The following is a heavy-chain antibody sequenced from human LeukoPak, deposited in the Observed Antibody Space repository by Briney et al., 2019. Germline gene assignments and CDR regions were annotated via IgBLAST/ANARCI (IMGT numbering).Heavy chain of an antibody. J-gene: IGHJ4*02. CDR2: INPNSGDT. D-gene: IGHD2-2*01. CDR1: GYTFTDYY. V-gene: IGHV1-2*02. CDR3: ARANFLYCSSTTCLFDY. Sequence: VSVKVSCKASGYTFTDYYLHWVRQAPGPGFEWMGWINPNSGDTNYAQKFQGRVTMTRDTSISTAHMEMSRLRSDDTAVYYCARANFLYCSSTTCLFDYWGQGTLVTVSS.